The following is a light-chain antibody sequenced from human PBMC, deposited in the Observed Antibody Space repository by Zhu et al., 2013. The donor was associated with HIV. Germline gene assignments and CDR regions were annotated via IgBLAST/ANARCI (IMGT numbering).Light chain of an antibody. Sequence: QSVLTQPPSVSGAPGQRVTISCTGSSSNIGAGYDVHWYQQFPGTAPTLLIYNNFNRPSGVPDRFSGSKSGTSASLAITGLQAEDEADYYCSSYAGNNIFEVVFGGGTKLTVL. CDR3: SSYAGNNIFEVV. J-gene: IGLJ2*01. CDR2: NNF. V-gene: IGLV1-40*01. CDR1: SSNIGAGYD.